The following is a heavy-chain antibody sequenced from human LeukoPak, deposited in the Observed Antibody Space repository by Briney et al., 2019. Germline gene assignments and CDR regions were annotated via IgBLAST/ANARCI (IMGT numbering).Heavy chain of an antibody. CDR3: ASLRAGAVAGTTFDY. D-gene: IGHD6-19*01. CDR2: IYYSGST. Sequence: SETLSLTCTVSGGSISSSSYYWGWIRQPPGKGLEWIGSIYYSGSTYYNPSLKSRVTISVDTSKNQFSLKLSSVTAADTAVYYCASLRAGAVAGTTFDYWGQGTLVIVSS. V-gene: IGHV4-39*01. CDR1: GGSISSSSYY. J-gene: IGHJ4*02.